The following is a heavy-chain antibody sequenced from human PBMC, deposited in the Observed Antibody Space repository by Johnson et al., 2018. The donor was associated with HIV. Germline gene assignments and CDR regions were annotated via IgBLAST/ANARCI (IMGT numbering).Heavy chain of an antibody. CDR3: AREELEPDGFDI. V-gene: IGHV3-33*01. J-gene: IGHJ3*02. CDR2: IWYDGSNK. Sequence: QVQLVESGGGVVQPGRSLRLSCAASGFTFSSYGMHWVRQAPGKGLEWVAVIWYDGSNKYYADSVKGRFTISGDNSKNTLYLQMNSLRAEDTAVYYCAREELEPDGFDIWGQGTMVTVSS. D-gene: IGHD1-1*01. CDR1: GFTFSSYG.